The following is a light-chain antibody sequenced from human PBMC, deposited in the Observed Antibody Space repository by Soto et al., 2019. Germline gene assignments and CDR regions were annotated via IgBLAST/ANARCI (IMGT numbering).Light chain of an antibody. V-gene: IGLV2-11*01. Sequence: QSALTQPRSVSGSPGQSVTISCTGTSNDVGGYDYGSWYQQYPGKAPTYILYDVTKRPSGVPDRFSGSKSGNTASLTISGLQADDEADYYCCSYAGNYTFFGGGTKVTVL. J-gene: IGLJ2*01. CDR2: DVT. CDR1: SNDVGGYDY. CDR3: CSYAGNYTF.